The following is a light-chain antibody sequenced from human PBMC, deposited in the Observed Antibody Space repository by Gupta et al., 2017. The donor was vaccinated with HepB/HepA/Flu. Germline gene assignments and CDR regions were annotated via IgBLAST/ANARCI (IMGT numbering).Light chain of an antibody. Sequence: EIVLTQSPGTLSLSPGERATLSCRASQSVSSSYLAWYQQKPGQAPRLLIYGASSRATGIPDRFSGSGSGTDFTLTINRLETEDFAVYYCQQDGNSPFTFGHGTKVDIK. J-gene: IGKJ3*01. CDR1: QSVSSSY. CDR2: GAS. V-gene: IGKV3-20*01. CDR3: QQDGNSPFT.